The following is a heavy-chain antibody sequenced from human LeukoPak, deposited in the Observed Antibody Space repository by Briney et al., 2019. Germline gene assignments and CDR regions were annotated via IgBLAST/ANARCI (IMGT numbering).Heavy chain of an antibody. CDR1: GFTFSSYA. CDR2: ISGSVGST. CDR3: AKDSYCSGGSCYPLYWFDP. V-gene: IGHV3-23*01. J-gene: IGHJ5*02. Sequence: GGSLRLSCAASGFTFSSYAMSWVRPAPGEGRGWVSAISGSVGSTYYADSVKGRFTISRDNSKNTLYLQMNSLRAEDTAVYYCAKDSYCSGGSCYPLYWFDPWGQGTLVTISS. D-gene: IGHD2-15*01.